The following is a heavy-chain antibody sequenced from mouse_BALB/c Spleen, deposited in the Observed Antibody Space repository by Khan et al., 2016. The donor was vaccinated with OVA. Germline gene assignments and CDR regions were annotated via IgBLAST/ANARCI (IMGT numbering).Heavy chain of an antibody. CDR2: INPNTEEA. V-gene: IGHV9-3*02. Sequence: QIQLVQSGPELKKPGETVKISCKASGYTFTNYGMNWVKQAPGKGLKWMGWINPNTEEATYAEEFKGRLALSLETSASTAYLQINNLKNEDTATYFCARYDYYGSSYRTLIDYTMDYWCRGASVTVSS. CDR3: ARYDYYGSSYRTLIDYTMDY. D-gene: IGHD1-1*01. CDR1: GYTFTNYG. J-gene: IGHJ4*01.